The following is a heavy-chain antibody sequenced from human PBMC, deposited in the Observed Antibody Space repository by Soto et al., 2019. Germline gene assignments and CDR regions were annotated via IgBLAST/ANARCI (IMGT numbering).Heavy chain of an antibody. CDR1: GYTFTGYY. V-gene: IGHV1-2*02. D-gene: IGHD2-21*01. CDR3: AREPYPVISDGMDV. CDR2: INPETGGT. Sequence: EAAVKVSCKASGYTFTGYYVHWVREAPGQGLEWMGWINPETGGTSYAQKFQGRVTLSRDTSINTAYLEVSRLRFDDAAVYFCAREPYPVISDGMDVWGQGTTVTVSS. J-gene: IGHJ6*02.